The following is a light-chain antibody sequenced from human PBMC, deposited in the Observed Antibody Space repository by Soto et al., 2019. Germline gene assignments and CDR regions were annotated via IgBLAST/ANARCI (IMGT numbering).Light chain of an antibody. CDR2: SNN. Sequence: QSVLTQPGSASGTPGQRVTISCSGSSSNIGSKTVNRYQHLPGTAPKLLIYSNNQRPSGVPDRFSGSKSGPSASLALSALQPEDEADYYCAAWGDSLSNYGFGTGTKV. CDR3: AAWGDSLSNYG. V-gene: IGLV1-44*01. J-gene: IGLJ1*01. CDR1: SSNIGSKT.